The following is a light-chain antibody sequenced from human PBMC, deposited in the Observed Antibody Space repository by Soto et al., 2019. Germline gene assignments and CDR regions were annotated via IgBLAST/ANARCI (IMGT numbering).Light chain of an antibody. CDR3: QQYDNWPPWT. J-gene: IGKJ1*01. CDR1: QSVSSK. Sequence: EIVMTQSPATLSVSPGERATLSCRASQSVSSKLAWYQHKPGQAPRLLIYGASTRATGVPARFSGSGSGTECTLTISSLQSEDFAVYYCQQYDNWPPWTFGQGTKVEIK. CDR2: GAS. V-gene: IGKV3-15*01.